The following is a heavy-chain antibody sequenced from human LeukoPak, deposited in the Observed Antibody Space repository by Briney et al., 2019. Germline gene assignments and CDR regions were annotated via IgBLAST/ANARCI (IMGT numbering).Heavy chain of an antibody. CDR1: GFTFSSYW. Sequence: PGGSLRLSCAASGFTFSSYWMHWVRQAPGKGLVWVSLINSDGSSTSYADSVKGRFTISRDNAKNTLYLQMNSLRAEDTVVYYCASTNRLDYWGQGTLVTVSS. V-gene: IGHV3-74*01. CDR2: INSDGSST. J-gene: IGHJ4*02. D-gene: IGHD2/OR15-2a*01. CDR3: ASTNRLDY.